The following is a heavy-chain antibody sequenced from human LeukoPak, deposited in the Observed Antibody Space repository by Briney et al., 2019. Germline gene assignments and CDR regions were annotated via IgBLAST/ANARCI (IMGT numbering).Heavy chain of an antibody. V-gene: IGHV4-34*01. J-gene: IGHJ6*02. CDR2: INHSGSA. CDR3: ARARYLSGYDSGASYYYYYYGMDV. D-gene: IGHD5-12*01. Sequence: SETLSVTCAVYGGSFSGYYWSWIRQPPGKGLEWIGEINHSGSANYNPSLKSRVTISVDTSKNQFSLKLSSVTAADTAVYYCARARYLSGYDSGASYYYYYYGMDVWGQGTTVTVSS. CDR1: GGSFSGYY.